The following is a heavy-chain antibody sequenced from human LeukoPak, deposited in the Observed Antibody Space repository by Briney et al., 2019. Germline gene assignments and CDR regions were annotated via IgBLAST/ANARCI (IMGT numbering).Heavy chain of an antibody. D-gene: IGHD3-3*01. CDR2: INPNSGGT. CDR1: GGTFSTYA. Sequence: ASVKVSCKASGGTFSTYAFNWVRLAPGQGLEWMGWINPNSGGTNYAQKFQGRVTMTRDTSISTAYMELSRLRSDDTAVYYCARSGRITIFGVVIKHDAFDIWGQGTMVTVSS. V-gene: IGHV1-2*02. CDR3: ARSGRITIFGVVIKHDAFDI. J-gene: IGHJ3*02.